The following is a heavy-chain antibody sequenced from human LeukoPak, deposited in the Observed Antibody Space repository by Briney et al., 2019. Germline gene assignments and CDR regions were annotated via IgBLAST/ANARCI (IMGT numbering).Heavy chain of an antibody. V-gene: IGHV3-7*01. J-gene: IGHJ3*02. CDR3: AKTKYQLLWGIFHI. CDR2: IKPDGSQT. CDR1: GFTFGDYW. D-gene: IGHD2-2*01. Sequence: PGGSLRLSCAASGFTFGDYWMSWVRQAPGKGLEWVANIKPDGSQTSFVDSLKGRFTISRDNAKNSLYLQMNSPRAEDTAVYYCAKTKYQLLWGIFHIWGQGTMVTVSS.